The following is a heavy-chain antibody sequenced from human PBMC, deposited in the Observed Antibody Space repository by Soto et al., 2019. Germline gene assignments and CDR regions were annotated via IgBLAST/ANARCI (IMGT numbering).Heavy chain of an antibody. Sequence: QVQLVQSGAEVKKPGAAVKVSCLASGYIFTMYGISWVRQAPGQGPEWRGWISAFNGDTNYAQTLQGRVTMTRGTSTNTAYMELRSLTSDDKAVYYCASDVGDEDCRSPSGDGHLDNWGQGTLVTVSS. D-gene: IGHD2-2*01. CDR3: ASDVGDEDCRSPSGDGHLDN. CDR2: ISAFNGDT. J-gene: IGHJ4*02. V-gene: IGHV1-18*01. CDR1: GYIFTMYG.